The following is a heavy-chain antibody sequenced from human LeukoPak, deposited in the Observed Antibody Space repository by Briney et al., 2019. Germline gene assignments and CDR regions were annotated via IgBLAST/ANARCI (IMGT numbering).Heavy chain of an antibody. D-gene: IGHD1-26*01. V-gene: IGHV1-46*01. CDR1: GYTFTKYY. J-gene: IGHJ6*03. CDR3: AREQRGGLSGSVGGLFASYYTYYYMDV. CDR2: INPSDGAT. Sequence: AASVKVSCKASGYTFTKYYIHWVRQAPGQGLEWMGMINPSDGATTYAQRFQGRVIMTRDMSTTTVYMDLRSLRSEDTAVYIRAREQRGGLSGSVGGLFASYYTYYYMDVWGRGTTVSVSS.